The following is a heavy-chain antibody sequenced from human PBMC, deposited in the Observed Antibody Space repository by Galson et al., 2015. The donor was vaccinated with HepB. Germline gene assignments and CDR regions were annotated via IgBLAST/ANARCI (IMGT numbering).Heavy chain of an antibody. J-gene: IGHJ3*02. Sequence: SLRLSCAGSGLIFSSYAMSWVRQAPGKGPEWVSGISDNGDKTYYADSVRGRFTISRDNSKNTLYVQMNSLRVEDTAIYYCVRLFGSGSQIGLNAFDIWGQGTMVTVSS. D-gene: IGHD3-10*01. CDR2: ISDNGDKT. V-gene: IGHV3-23*01. CDR3: VRLFGSGSQIGLNAFDI. CDR1: GLIFSSYA.